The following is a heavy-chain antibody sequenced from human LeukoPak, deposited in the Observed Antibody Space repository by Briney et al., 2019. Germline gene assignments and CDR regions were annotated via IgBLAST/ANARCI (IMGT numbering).Heavy chain of an antibody. V-gene: IGHV4-61*02. CDR1: GGSISSGSYY. J-gene: IGHJ6*02. Sequence: SQTLSLTCTVSGGSISSGSYYWSWIRQPAGKGLEWIGRIYTSGSTNYNPSLKSRVTISVDTSKNQFSLKLSSVTAADTAVYYCARGSRPHYYYGMDDWGQGTTVTVSS. CDR3: ARGSRPHYYYGMDD. CDR2: IYTSGST.